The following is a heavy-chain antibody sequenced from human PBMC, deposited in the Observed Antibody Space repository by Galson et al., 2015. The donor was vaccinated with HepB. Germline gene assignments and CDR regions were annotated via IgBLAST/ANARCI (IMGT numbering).Heavy chain of an antibody. J-gene: IGHJ4*02. Sequence: SVKVSCKASGYTFTSYYMHWVRQAPGQGLEWMGIINPSGGSTSYAQKFQGRVTITADESTSTAYMELSSLRSEDTAVYYCARGPIDPVAGWYFDYWGQGTLVTVSS. CDR2: INPSGGST. V-gene: IGHV1-46*01. D-gene: IGHD6-19*01. CDR1: GYTFTSYY. CDR3: ARGPIDPVAGWYFDY.